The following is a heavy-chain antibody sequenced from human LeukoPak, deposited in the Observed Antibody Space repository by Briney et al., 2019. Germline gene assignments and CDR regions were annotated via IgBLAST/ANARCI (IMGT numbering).Heavy chain of an antibody. D-gene: IGHD2-21*01. V-gene: IGHV3-23*01. Sequence: GGSLRLSCAASGFTFSSYGMSWVRQAPGKGLEWVSAISGSGGSTYYADSVKGRFTISRDNAKNSLYLQMNSLRAEDTAVYYCARGPVVGTTGWGQGTLVTVSS. CDR1: GFTFSSYG. CDR2: ISGSGGST. J-gene: IGHJ4*02. CDR3: ARGPVVGTTG.